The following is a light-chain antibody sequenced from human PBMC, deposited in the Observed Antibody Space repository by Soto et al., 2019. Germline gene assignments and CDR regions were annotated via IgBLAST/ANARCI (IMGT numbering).Light chain of an antibody. J-gene: IGKJ3*01. CDR2: DAL. V-gene: IGKV3-11*01. Sequence: EIVLTQSPATLSLSPGERATLSCRASQSVRTYLAWYQQKPGQAPRLLIYDALHRATGIPARFSGSGSGTDFTLTIRSLEPEDFAVYYCQQRSNWVTFGPGTKVDIK. CDR3: QQRSNWVT. CDR1: QSVRTY.